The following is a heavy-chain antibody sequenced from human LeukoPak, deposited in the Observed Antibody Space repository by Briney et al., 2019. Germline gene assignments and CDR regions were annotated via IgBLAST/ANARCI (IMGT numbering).Heavy chain of an antibody. J-gene: IGHJ4*02. Sequence: GGSLRLSCAASGFIFSNYAMSWVRQAPGKGLECVSASRGSSVDTYYADSVKGRFTISRDISKNTLYLQMNSLRAEDTAVYYCAKYYNESSGYLYYFDYWGQGTLVTVSS. CDR3: AKYYNESSGYLYYFDY. V-gene: IGHV3-23*01. D-gene: IGHD3-22*01. CDR1: GFIFSNYA. CDR2: SRGSSVDT.